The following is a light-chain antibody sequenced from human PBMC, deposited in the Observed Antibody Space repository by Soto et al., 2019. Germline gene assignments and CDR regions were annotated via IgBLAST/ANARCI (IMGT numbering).Light chain of an antibody. CDR3: QQSYTSPWT. CDR1: QTLNSY. CDR2: AAS. V-gene: IGKV1-39*01. Sequence: DIQRTQSPSSLSASVGDRVTITCRASQTLNSYLNWYQQKPGKAPKLLIYAASKLQSGVPSRFSGSGSGADFTLTISSLQHEDFATYYCQQSYTSPWTFGQGTKVEFK. J-gene: IGKJ1*01.